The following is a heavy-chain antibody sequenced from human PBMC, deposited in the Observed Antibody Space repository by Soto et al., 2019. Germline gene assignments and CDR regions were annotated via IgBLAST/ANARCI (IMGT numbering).Heavy chain of an antibody. D-gene: IGHD2-2*01. CDR2: LIPIFGTA. CDR3: ARGELGSIVVVPAARDFYYDYCRDV. Sequence: QVQLVQSGAEVKKPGSSVKVSCKASGGTFSSYAISWVRQAPGQGLERMGGLIPIFGTATYAQKFKGRVTSPEYECTSTAYMELSSLSAEETAVYYSARGELGSIVVVPAARDFYYDYCRDVWGQGTTVTVSS. J-gene: IGHJ6*02. CDR1: GGTFSSYA. V-gene: IGHV1-69*01.